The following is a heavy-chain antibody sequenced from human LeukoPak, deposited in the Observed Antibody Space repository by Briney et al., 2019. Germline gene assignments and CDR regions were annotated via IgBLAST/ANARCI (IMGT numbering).Heavy chain of an antibody. CDR3: AKGGRYFDWLDY. D-gene: IGHD3-9*01. J-gene: IGHJ4*02. V-gene: IGHV3-23*01. CDR1: GFTFSSYA. CDR2: ISVIAAST. Sequence: GGSLRLSCAASGFTFSSYAMNWVRQAPGKGLEWVSTISVIAASTYYADSVKGRFTISRDNSKNTLYLQMNSLRAEDTAVYYCAKGGRYFDWLDYWGQGTLVTVSS.